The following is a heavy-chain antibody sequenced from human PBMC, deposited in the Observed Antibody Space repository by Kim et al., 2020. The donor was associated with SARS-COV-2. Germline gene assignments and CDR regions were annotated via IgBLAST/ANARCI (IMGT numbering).Heavy chain of an antibody. CDR2: I. Sequence: IYYADSVKRRSTISRDKAKNSLYLQMNSLRAEDTAVYYCARDLQLSLVDYWGQGALVTVSS. CDR3: ARDLQLSLVDY. J-gene: IGHJ4*02. V-gene: IGHV3-48*03. D-gene: IGHD1-1*01.